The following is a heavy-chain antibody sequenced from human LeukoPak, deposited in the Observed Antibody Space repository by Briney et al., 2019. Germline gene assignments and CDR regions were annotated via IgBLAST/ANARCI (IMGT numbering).Heavy chain of an antibody. Sequence: GRSLRLSCAASGFTFSTYAIHWVRQAPGKGLEWVAVISYDGSNKYYADSVKGRFTISRDNSKNTLYLQMNSLRAEDTAVYYCATLGATVGDYFDYWGQGTLVTVSS. CDR1: GFTFSTYA. CDR3: ATLGATVGDYFDY. D-gene: IGHD1-26*01. CDR2: ISYDGSNK. J-gene: IGHJ4*02. V-gene: IGHV3-30*04.